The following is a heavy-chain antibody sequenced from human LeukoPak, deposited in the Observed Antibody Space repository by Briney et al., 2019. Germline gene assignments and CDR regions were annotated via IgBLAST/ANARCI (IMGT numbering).Heavy chain of an antibody. D-gene: IGHD2-2*01. CDR3: AKEYCSSTTCYGCFDY. CDR2: ISGGIT. V-gene: IGHV3-23*01. CDR1: GFTFSTYA. J-gene: IGHJ4*02. Sequence: GGSLRLSCAASGFTFSTYALSWVRQAPGKGLEWVSAISGGITYYADSVKGRFTISRDNSKNTLCLQMNSLGAEDTAVYYCAKEYCSSTTCYGCFDYWGQGTLVTVSS.